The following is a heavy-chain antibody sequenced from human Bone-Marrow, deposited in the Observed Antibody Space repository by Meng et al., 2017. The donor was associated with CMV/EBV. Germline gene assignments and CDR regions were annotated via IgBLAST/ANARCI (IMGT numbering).Heavy chain of an antibody. CDR1: GFTFSDYY. J-gene: IGHJ1*01. Sequence: GESLKISCAASGFTFSDYYLGWVRLAPGKGLEWVSYISNSGTDIYYAGSVKGRFTISRDNAKNSMYMQMNSLRVEDTAVYYCVKYTSGWYGVYWGQGPLVPVSS. V-gene: IGHV3-11*01. D-gene: IGHD6-19*01. CDR3: VKYTSGWYGVY. CDR2: ISNSGTDI.